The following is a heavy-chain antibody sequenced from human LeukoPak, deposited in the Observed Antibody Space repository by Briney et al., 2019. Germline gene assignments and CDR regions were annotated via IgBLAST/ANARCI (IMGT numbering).Heavy chain of an antibody. CDR1: GGSISSSSYY. CDR2: IYYSGST. Sequence: SETLSLTCTVSGGSISSSSYYWGWIRQPPGKGLEWIGSIYYSGSTYYNPSLKSRATISVDTSKNQFSLKLSSVTAADTAVYYCARHGIIYFDYWGQGTLVTVSS. V-gene: IGHV4-39*01. D-gene: IGHD1-26*01. J-gene: IGHJ4*02. CDR3: ARHGIIYFDY.